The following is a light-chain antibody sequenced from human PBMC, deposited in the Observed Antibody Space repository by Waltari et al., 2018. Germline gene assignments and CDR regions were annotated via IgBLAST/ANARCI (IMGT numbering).Light chain of an antibody. CDR2: WAS. CDR1: QTLLYTSNNKNY. CDR3: QQYFSSPYT. J-gene: IGKJ2*01. V-gene: IGKV4-1*01. Sequence: DIVMTQSPDSLAVSLGERATINCKSSQTLLYTSNNKNYLTWYQQKSGQPPKVLIFWASTRESGVAERSNGSGSGTDFTLTINSLQPEDVAVYFCQQYFSSPYTFGQGTKLEIK.